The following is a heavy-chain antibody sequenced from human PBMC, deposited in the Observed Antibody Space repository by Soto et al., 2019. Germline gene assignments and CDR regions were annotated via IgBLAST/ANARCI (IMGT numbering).Heavy chain of an antibody. V-gene: IGHV5-51*01. Sequence: GESLKISCKGSGYSFATYWIAWVRQMPGKGLEWMGIIYPADSDTRYSPSFQGQVTISADKSISTAYLQWSSLKASDTAMHYCARPLYGSGSYSDYWGQGTLVTVSS. CDR3: ARPLYGSGSYSDY. CDR1: GYSFATYW. D-gene: IGHD3-10*01. CDR2: IYPADSDT. J-gene: IGHJ4*02.